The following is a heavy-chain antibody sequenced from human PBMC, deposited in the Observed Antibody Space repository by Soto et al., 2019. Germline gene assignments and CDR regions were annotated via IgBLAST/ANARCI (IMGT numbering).Heavy chain of an antibody. CDR1: GYTFTSYY. CDR2: INPSGGST. Sequence: ASVKVSCKASGYTFTSYYMHWVRQAPGQGLEWMGIINPSGGSTSYAQKFQGRVTMTRDTSTSTVYMELSSLRSEDTAVYYCARDSRRDGYNPTPPNDYWGQGTLVTVSS. D-gene: IGHD5-12*01. V-gene: IGHV1-46*01. CDR3: ARDSRRDGYNPTPPNDY. J-gene: IGHJ4*02.